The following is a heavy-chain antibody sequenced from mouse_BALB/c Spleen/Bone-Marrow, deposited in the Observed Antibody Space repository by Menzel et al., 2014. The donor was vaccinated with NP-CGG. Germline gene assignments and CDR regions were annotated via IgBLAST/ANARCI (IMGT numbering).Heavy chain of an antibody. CDR3: AREDGNHVGFAY. CDR2: ILPGSGST. CDR1: GYTFSSYW. V-gene: IGHV1-9*01. Sequence: QVQLKQSGAELMKPGASVKISCKATGYTFSSYWIEWVKQRPGHGLEWIGEILPGSGSTNYNEKFKGKATFTADTSSNTAYMQLSSLTSEDSAVYYCAREDGNHVGFAYWGQGTLVTGSA. D-gene: IGHD2-1*01. J-gene: IGHJ3*01.